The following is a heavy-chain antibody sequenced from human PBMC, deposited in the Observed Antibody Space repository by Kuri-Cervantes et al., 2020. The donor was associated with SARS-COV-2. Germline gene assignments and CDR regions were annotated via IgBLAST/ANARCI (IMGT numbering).Heavy chain of an antibody. J-gene: IGHJ4*02. CDR1: GGSISSSSYY. CDR3: ARHVVKVGRLQLWSHSDY. CDR2: IYYSGST. Sequence: GSLRLTCTVSGGSISSSSYYWGWIRQPPGKGLEWIGSIYYSGSTYYNPSLKSRVTISVDTSKNQFSLKLSSVTAADTAVYYCARHVVKVGRLQLWSHSDYWGQGTLVTVSS. D-gene: IGHD5-24*01. V-gene: IGHV4-39*01.